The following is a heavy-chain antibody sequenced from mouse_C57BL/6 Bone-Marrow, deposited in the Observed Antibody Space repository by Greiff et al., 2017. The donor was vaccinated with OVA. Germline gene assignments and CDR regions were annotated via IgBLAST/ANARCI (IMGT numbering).Heavy chain of an antibody. CDR3: ARRGTTVVSWYFDV. CDR1: GYAFTNYL. J-gene: IGHJ1*03. D-gene: IGHD1-1*01. Sequence: QVQLQQSGAELVRPGTSVKVSCKASGYAFTNYLIEWVKQRPGQGLEWIGVINPGDGDTNYNGKFKGKATLTADKSSSTAYMQLSSLTSEDSAVYYCARRGTTVVSWYFDVWGTGTTVTVSS. V-gene: IGHV1-54*01. CDR2: INPGDGDT.